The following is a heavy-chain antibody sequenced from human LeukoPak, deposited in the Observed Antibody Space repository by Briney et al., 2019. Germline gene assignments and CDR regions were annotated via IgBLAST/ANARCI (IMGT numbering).Heavy chain of an antibody. CDR3: ARGNTVTTHDAFDI. Sequence: SETLSLTCTVSGGSISSYYWSWIGQPPGKGLEWIGYIYYSGSTNYNPSLKSRVTISVDTSKNQFSLKLSSVTAADTAVYYCARGNTVTTHDAFDIWGQGTMATVSS. CDR2: IYYSGST. V-gene: IGHV4-59*01. CDR1: GGSISSYY. D-gene: IGHD4-17*01. J-gene: IGHJ3*02.